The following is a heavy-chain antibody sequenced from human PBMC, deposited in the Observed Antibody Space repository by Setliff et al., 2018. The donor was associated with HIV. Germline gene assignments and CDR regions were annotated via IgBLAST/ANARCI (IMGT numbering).Heavy chain of an antibody. CDR2: IYTSGST. D-gene: IGHD1-1*01. CDR1: GGSMSTYY. CDR3: GRGGGPELDY. V-gene: IGHV4-4*08. J-gene: IGHJ4*02. Sequence: LSLTCTVSGGSMSTYYWSWIRQPPGKGLEWIGYIYTSGSTNYNPSLRSRVTISRDNAKNSLYLQMNSLRTEDTAVYYCGRGGGPELDYWGQGTLVTVSS.